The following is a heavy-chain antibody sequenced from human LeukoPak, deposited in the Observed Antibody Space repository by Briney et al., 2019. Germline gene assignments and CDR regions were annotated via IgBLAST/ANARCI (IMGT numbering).Heavy chain of an antibody. CDR2: ISGSGGST. D-gene: IGHD5-18*01. Sequence: GGSLRLSCAASGFTFSSHAMSWVRQAPGKGLEWVSAISGSGGSTYYADSVKGRFTISRDNSKNTLYLQMNSLRAEDTAVYYCAKDWYSYGWYYFDYWGQGTLVTVSS. V-gene: IGHV3-23*01. J-gene: IGHJ4*02. CDR3: AKDWYSYGWYYFDY. CDR1: GFTFSSHA.